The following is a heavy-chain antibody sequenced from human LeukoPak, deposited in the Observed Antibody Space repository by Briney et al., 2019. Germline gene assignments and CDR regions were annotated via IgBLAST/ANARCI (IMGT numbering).Heavy chain of an antibody. CDR1: GGSISSGSHY. V-gene: IGHV4-61*09. J-gene: IGHJ4*02. CDR3: AREGQQLGPPLDS. Sequence: SETLSLTCTVSGGSISSGSHYWSWIRQPAGKGLDWVGHIYPSGRTNYNPSLTSRVTIAIDTSKNQFSLKLSSVTAADSAVYFCAREGQQLGPPLDSWGQGTLVTVSS. CDR2: IYPSGRT. D-gene: IGHD6-6*01.